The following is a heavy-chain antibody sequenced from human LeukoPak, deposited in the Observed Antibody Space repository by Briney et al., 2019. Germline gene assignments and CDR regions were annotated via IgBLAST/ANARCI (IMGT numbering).Heavy chain of an antibody. V-gene: IGHV3-30-3*01. D-gene: IGHD2-2*02. CDR2: ISYGGSNK. CDR1: GFTFSTYA. Sequence: PGGSLRLSCAASGFTFSTYAMLWVRQAPGQGLEWVAVISYGGSNKYYADSVKGRFTISRDNSKNTLYLQMSSLRAEDTTVYYCAKDIGSSIPYYFDYWGQGTLVTVSS. J-gene: IGHJ4*02. CDR3: AKDIGSSIPYYFDY.